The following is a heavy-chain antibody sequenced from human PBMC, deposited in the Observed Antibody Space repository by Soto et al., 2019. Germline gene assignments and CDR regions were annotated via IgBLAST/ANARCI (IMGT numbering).Heavy chain of an antibody. D-gene: IGHD4-4*01. J-gene: IGHJ4*02. CDR1: GGSISSYY. CDR3: ARATVSYSGFDY. V-gene: IGHV4-59*01. CDR2: IYYSGST. Sequence: PSETLSLTCTVSGGSISSYYRSWIRQPPGKGLEWIGYIYYSGSTNYNPSLKSRVTISVDTSKNQFSLKLSSVTAADTAVYYCARATVSYSGFDYWGQGTLVTVSS.